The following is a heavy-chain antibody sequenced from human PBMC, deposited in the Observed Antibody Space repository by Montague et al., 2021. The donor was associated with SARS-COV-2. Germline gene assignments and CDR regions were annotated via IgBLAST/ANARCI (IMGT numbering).Heavy chain of an antibody. CDR2: VYYSGST. J-gene: IGHJ4*02. CDR3: ARHGSSGYFDWLGD. V-gene: IGHV4-39*01. D-gene: IGHD3-9*01. Sequence: SETLSLTCTVSGGSISSSSYYWGWIRQPPGKGLEWIGSVYYSGSTYYNPSLKSRVTISVDTSKNQLSLKLSSVTAADTAVYYCARHGSSGYFDWLGDWGQGTLVTVSS. CDR1: GGSISSSSYY.